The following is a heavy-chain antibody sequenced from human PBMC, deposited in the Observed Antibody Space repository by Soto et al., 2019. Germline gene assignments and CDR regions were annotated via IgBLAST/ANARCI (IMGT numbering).Heavy chain of an antibody. Sequence: LRLSCAASGFTFRSYGMHWVRQAPGKGLEWVAVISYDGNNKYYADSVKGRLTISRDNSKNTVSLQMNSLRVEDTAVYYCAKERTRHFDYWGQGIPVTVSS. V-gene: IGHV3-30*18. D-gene: IGHD1-1*01. CDR1: GFTFRSYG. J-gene: IGHJ4*02. CDR2: ISYDGNNK. CDR3: AKERTRHFDY.